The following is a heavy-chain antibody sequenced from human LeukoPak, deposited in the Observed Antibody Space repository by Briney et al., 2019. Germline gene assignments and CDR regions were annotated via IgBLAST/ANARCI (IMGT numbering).Heavy chain of an antibody. D-gene: IGHD7-27*01. V-gene: IGHV3-23*01. CDR3: AKDGGLWVSAHWGDS. J-gene: IGHJ4*02. CDR1: GFTFGNYA. CDR2: LTDSGGTT. Sequence: GGSLRLSCVASGFTFGNYAMGWLRQAPGRRPEWVSSLTDSGGTTYYVDSVKGRFAISRDNSKNTLYLHMNSLRADDTAVYYCAKDGGLWVSAHWGDSWGRGTLVTVSS.